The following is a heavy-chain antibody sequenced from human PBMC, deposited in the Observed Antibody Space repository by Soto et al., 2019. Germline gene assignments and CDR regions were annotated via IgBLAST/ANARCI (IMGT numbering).Heavy chain of an antibody. CDR2: IYYSGST. CDR3: ARDRIVVVITTRAADDFDI. V-gene: IGHV4-39*02. D-gene: IGHD3-22*01. CDR1: GGSISSSSYY. Sequence: SETLSLTCTVSGGSISSSSYYWGWIRQPPGKGLEWIGSIYYSGSTYYNPSLKSRVTISVDTSKNQFSLKLSSVTAADTAVYYCARDRIVVVITTRAADDFDIWGQGTMVS. J-gene: IGHJ3*02.